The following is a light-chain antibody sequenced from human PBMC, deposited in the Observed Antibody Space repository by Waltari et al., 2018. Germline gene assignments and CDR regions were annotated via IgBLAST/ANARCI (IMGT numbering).Light chain of an antibody. J-gene: IGKJ2*01. CDR3: MQGLQIPFT. V-gene: IGKV2-28*01. CDR1: QSLLHSNGYHY. CDR2: FGS. Sequence: DIMMTQFPISLPVSPGEPAYISCRSSQSLLHSNGYHYLDWYLQKPGQSPQLLIYFGSNRASGVADRFSGSASGTDFTLKVSRVEAEDVGVYFCMQGLQIPFTFGQGTKLEI.